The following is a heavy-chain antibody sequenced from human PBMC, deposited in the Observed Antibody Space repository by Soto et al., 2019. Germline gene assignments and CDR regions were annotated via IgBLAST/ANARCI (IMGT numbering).Heavy chain of an antibody. CDR1: GGSLSSYY. J-gene: IGHJ5*02. CDR3: ARGYSSGWYQSAPWFDP. V-gene: IGHV4-59*01. CDR2: IYYSGST. Sequence: SETLSLTCAVSGGSLSSYYWSWIRQPPGKGLEWIGYIYYSGSTNYNPSLKSRVTISVDTSKNQFSLKLSSVTAADTAVYYCARGYSSGWYQSAPWFDPWGQGTLVTVSS. D-gene: IGHD6-19*01.